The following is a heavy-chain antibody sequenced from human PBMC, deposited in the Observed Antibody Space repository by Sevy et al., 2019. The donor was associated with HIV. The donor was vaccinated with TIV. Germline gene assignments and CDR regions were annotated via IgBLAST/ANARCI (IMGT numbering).Heavy chain of an antibody. V-gene: IGHV3-7*01. CDR2: IKGDGSDK. Sequence: GGSLRLSCAASGFSFSANWMNWVCQAPGKGLEWVANIKGDGSDKHYVDSVEGRFTISRENAKNVLYLQMNSLRVEDTAVYYCAHETFGRFESWGQGTLVTVSS. CDR3: AHETFGRFES. J-gene: IGHJ4*02. CDR1: GFSFSANW. D-gene: IGHD3-16*01.